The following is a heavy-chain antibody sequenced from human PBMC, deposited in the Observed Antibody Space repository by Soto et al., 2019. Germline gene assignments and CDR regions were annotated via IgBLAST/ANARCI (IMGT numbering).Heavy chain of an antibody. CDR3: ARDXSSSSTLNYYYYYGMDV. Sequence: TSETLSLTCAVYGGSFSCYYWSWIRQPPGKGLEWIGEINHSGSTNYNPSLKSRVTISVDTSKNQFSLKLSSVTAADTAVYYCARDXSSSSTLNYYYYYGMDVWGQGTTVTVSS. D-gene: IGHD6-6*01. CDR1: GGSFSCYY. V-gene: IGHV4-34*01. J-gene: IGHJ6*02. CDR2: INHSGST.